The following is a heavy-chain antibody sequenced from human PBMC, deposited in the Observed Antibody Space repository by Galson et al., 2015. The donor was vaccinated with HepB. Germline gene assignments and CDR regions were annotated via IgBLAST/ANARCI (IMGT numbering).Heavy chain of an antibody. D-gene: IGHD4-17*01. J-gene: IGHJ4*02. CDR1: GFTFSDHY. Sequence: SLRLSCAASGFTFSDHYMDWVRQAPGEGLEWVARSRNKANSYSTEYGASVKGRFTISRDETKNPLYLQMNSLQTEDTAVYYCARAGGDYRHFDSWGQGTLVTVSS. V-gene: IGHV3-72*01. CDR2: SRNKANSYST. CDR3: ARAGGDYRHFDS.